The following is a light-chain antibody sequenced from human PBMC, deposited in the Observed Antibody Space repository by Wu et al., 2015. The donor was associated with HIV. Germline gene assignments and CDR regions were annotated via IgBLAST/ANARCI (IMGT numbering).Light chain of an antibody. J-gene: IGKJ2*01. Sequence: EGSTXSXRASXSVQYNLAXYQXKPGQAPTAPPSMLHHQGRPGIPTRFTGSGSGTEFTLTISSLQSEDFAVYYCQQYNNWPPRYTFGQGTKLDLK. CDR1: XSVQYN. CDR3: QQYNNWPPRYT. V-gene: IGKV3-15*01. CDR2: LH.